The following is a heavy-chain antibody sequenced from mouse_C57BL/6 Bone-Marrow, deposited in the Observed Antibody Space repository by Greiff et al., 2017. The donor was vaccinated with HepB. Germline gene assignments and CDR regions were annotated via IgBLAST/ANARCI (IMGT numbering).Heavy chain of an antibody. CDR2: ISSGSSTI. V-gene: IGHV5-17*01. Sequence: EVHLVESGGGLVKPGGSLKLSCAASGFTFSDYGMHWVRQAPEKGLEWVAYISSGSSTIYYADTVKGRFTISRDNAKNTLFLQMTSLRSEDTAMYYCARKELIPYAMDYWGQGTSVTVSS. CDR3: ARKELIPYAMDY. J-gene: IGHJ4*01. CDR1: GFTFSDYG.